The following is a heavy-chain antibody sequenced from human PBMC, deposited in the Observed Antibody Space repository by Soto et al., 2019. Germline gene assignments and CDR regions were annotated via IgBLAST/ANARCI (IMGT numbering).Heavy chain of an antibody. V-gene: IGHV1-46*01. CDR2: INPSGGST. Sequence: ASVKVSCKASGYTFTSYYMHWVRQAPGQGLEWMGIINPSGGSTSYAQKFQGRVTMTRDTSTSTVYIELSSLRSEDTAVYYCARSYDSSGYYYYYGMDVWGQGTTVTVSS. D-gene: IGHD3-22*01. CDR3: ARSYDSSGYYYYYGMDV. CDR1: GYTFTSYY. J-gene: IGHJ6*02.